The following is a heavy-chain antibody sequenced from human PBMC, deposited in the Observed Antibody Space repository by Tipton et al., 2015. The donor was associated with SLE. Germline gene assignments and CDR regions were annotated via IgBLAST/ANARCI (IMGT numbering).Heavy chain of an antibody. CDR2: IYYSGST. Sequence: TPSLTCAVYGGSFRGYQWSWIRQPPGKGLEWIGSIYYSGSTYYNPSLKSRVTISVDTSKNQFSLKLSSVTAADTAVYYCARDDPLGIWGQGTMVTVSS. CDR3: ARDDPLGI. CDR1: GGSFRGYQ. V-gene: IGHV4-34*01. J-gene: IGHJ3*02.